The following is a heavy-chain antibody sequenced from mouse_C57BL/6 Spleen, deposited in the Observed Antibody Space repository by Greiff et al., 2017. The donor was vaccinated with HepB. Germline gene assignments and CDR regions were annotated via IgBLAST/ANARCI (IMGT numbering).Heavy chain of an antibody. CDR1: GYTFTDYE. CDR2: IDPETCGT. CDR3: TRSRGDGNAWFAY. Sequence: VQLQQSGAELVRPGASVTLSCKASGYTFTDYEMHWVKQTPVHGLEWIRAIDPETCGTAYNQKFKGKAILTADKSSSTAYMELRSLTSEDSAVYYCTRSRGDGNAWFAYWGQGTLVTVSA. J-gene: IGHJ3*01. V-gene: IGHV1-15*01. D-gene: IGHD2-1*01.